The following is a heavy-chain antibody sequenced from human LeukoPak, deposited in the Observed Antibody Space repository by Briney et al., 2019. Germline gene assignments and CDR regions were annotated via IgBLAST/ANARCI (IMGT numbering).Heavy chain of an antibody. CDR3: ATRGDCSGGSCWDYYYYGMDV. V-gene: IGHV1-24*01. CDR2: FDPEDGET. D-gene: IGHD2-15*01. Sequence: GASVKVSCKVPGYTLTELSMHWVRQAPGKGPEWMGGFDPEDGETIYAQKFQGRVTMTEDTSTDTAYMELSSLRSEDTAVYYCATRGDCSGGSCWDYYYYGMDVWGQGTTVTVSS. J-gene: IGHJ6*02. CDR1: GYTLTELS.